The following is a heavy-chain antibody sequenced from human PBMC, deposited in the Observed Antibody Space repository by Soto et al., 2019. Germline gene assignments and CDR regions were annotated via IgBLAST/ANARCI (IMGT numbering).Heavy chain of an antibody. CDR1: GFTVSSNY. D-gene: IGHD6-13*01. CDR3: AREYGSSWYAGHTYHWFDP. Sequence: GGSLRLSCAASGFTVSSNYMSWVRQAPGKGLEWVSVIYSGGSTYYADSVKGRFTISRDNSKNTLYLQMNSLRAEDTAVYYCAREYGSSWYAGHTYHWFDPWGQGTLVTVSS. J-gene: IGHJ5*02. CDR2: IYSGGST. V-gene: IGHV3-66*01.